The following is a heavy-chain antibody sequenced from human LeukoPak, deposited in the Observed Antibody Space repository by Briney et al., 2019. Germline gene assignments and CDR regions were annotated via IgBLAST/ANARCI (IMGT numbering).Heavy chain of an antibody. J-gene: IGHJ2*01. CDR1: GYTFTSYY. CDR3: ARDHRTESDGYYFVNELWYFDL. D-gene: IGHD3-22*01. CDR2: INPTNEKT. Sequence: ASVKVSCKASGYTFTSYYMHWVRQAPGQRLEWMGWINPTNEKTKYSEKFQGRVTISRDTGASTVYMELSSLRSEDTAVYYCARDHRTESDGYYFVNELWYFDLWGRGTLVTVSS. V-gene: IGHV1-3*01.